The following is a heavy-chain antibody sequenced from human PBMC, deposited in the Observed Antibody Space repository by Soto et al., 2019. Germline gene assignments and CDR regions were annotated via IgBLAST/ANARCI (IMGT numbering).Heavy chain of an antibody. CDR3: ARLHSTADSDY. D-gene: IGHD4-17*01. V-gene: IGHV4-39*01. CDR2: IYYSGST. Sequence: PETLSLTCTVSGGSISSSRYYWGWIRQPPGKGLEWIGSIYYSGSTYYNPALKSRVTISVDTSKNQFSLKLSSVTAADTAVYYCARLHSTADSDYWGQGTLVTVSS. CDR1: GGSISSSRYY. J-gene: IGHJ4*02.